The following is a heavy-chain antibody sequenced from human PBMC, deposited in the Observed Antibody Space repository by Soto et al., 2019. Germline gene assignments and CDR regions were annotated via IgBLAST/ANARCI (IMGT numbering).Heavy chain of an antibody. CDR1: GGSISSYY. CDR2: IYTSGST. J-gene: IGHJ4*02. V-gene: IGHV4-4*07. CDR3: ARVHPSSWYFDY. Sequence: SETLSLTCTVSGGSISSYYWSWIRQPAGKGLEWIGRIYTSGSTNYNPSLKSRVTMSVDTSKNQFSLKLSSVAAADTAVYYCARVHPSSWYFDYWGQGTLVTVSS. D-gene: IGHD6-13*01.